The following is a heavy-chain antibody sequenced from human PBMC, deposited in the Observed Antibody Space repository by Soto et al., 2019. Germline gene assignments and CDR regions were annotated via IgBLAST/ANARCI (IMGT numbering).Heavy chain of an antibody. CDR3: AREKTRSVYGDYDYYYGMDV. D-gene: IGHD4-17*01. J-gene: IGHJ6*02. CDR1: GFTFGSYA. CDR2: TSASGGTT. V-gene: IGHV3-23*01. Sequence: GGSLRLSCAASGFTFGSYAMSWVRQAPGKGLEWVSSTSASGGTTYYADSVKGRFTISRDNSKNILYLEMNSLRAEDTAVYYCAREKTRSVYGDYDYYYGMDVWGQGTTVTVSS.